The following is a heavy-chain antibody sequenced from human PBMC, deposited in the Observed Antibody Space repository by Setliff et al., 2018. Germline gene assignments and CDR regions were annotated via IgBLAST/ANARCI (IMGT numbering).Heavy chain of an antibody. CDR2: VYYTGRT. Sequence: PSETLSLTCNVSGGSVCSGYYYWDWIRQPPGKGLEWIGTVYYTGRTYYNPSLKSRVTIAVDAPDNHFSLKLRSVTAADTAVYYCARAPNDLGVDWLFNNYFDYWGHGTLVTVSS. V-gene: IGHV4-39*02. D-gene: IGHD3-9*01. J-gene: IGHJ4*01. CDR3: ARAPNDLGVDWLFNNYFDY. CDR1: GGSVCSGYYY.